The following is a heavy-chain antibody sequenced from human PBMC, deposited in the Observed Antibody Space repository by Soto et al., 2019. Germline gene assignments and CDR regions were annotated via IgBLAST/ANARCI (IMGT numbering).Heavy chain of an antibody. CDR3: ATEVWVYYDFWSGYSDY. D-gene: IGHD3-3*01. V-gene: IGHV3-7*01. J-gene: IGHJ4*02. Sequence: GGSLRLSCAASGFTFSSYAMSWVRQAPGKGLEWVANIKEDGSDMYYVDSVKGRFTISRDNAKNSLYLQMNSLRAEDTAVYYCATEVWVYYDFWSGYSDYWGQGTLVTVSS. CDR2: IKEDGSDM. CDR1: GFTFSSYA.